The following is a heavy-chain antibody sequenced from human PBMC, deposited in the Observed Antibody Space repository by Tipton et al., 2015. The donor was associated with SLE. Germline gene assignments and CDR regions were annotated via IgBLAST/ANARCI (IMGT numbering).Heavy chain of an antibody. Sequence: TLSLTCTVSGGSISSSGYCWGWIRQPPGKGLEWIGSIYYSGSTYYNPSLKSRVTISVDTSKNQFSLKLSSVTAADTAVYYCARDLTYYDSSGQDYWGQGTLVTVSS. D-gene: IGHD3-22*01. CDR2: IYYSGST. J-gene: IGHJ4*02. CDR3: ARDLTYYDSSGQDY. CDR1: GGSISSSGYC. V-gene: IGHV4-39*07.